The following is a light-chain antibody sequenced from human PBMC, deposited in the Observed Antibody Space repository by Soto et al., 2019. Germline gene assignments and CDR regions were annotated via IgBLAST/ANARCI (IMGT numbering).Light chain of an antibody. CDR2: GVS. J-gene: IGKJ4*01. CDR1: QSVSSN. CDR3: QHYNNRPLT. Sequence: EIVMTQSPATLSVSPGERATRSCRASQSVSSNLAWYQQKPGQAPRLLIYGVSTRATGIPARFSGSGSGTEFTLTISSLQSEDFAVYYCQHYNNRPLTFGGGTKVEIK. V-gene: IGKV3-15*01.